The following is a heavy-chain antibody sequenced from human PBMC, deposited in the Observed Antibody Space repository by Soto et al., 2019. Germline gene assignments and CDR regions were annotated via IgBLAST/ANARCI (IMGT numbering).Heavy chain of an antibody. Sequence: SVKVSCKASGGTFSSYAISWVRQAPGQGLEWMGGIIPIFGTANYAQKFQGRVTITADESTSTAYMELSSLRSEDTAVYYCARDRGEYYYGSGSFSVGYYYYGMDVWG. CDR2: IIPIFGTA. CDR3: ARDRGEYYYGSGSFSVGYYYYGMDV. D-gene: IGHD3-10*01. CDR1: GGTFSSYA. V-gene: IGHV1-69*13. J-gene: IGHJ6*02.